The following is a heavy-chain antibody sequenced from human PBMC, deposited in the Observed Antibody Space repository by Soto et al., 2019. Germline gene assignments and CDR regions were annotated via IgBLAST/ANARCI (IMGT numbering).Heavy chain of an antibody. D-gene: IGHD2-2*02. V-gene: IGHV4-39*01. CDR1: GGSISSSPYW. J-gene: IGHJ5*02. CDR2: IYYSGNT. CDR3: ARQGYCTSSSCYRWFAP. Sequence: QLQLQESGPGLVKPSETLSLICTVSGGSISSSPYWWGWIRQPPGKGLEWIGSIYYSGNTYQNPSLKSRVTISVDTSKNQFSLKLGSVTAADTAVYSCARQGYCTSSSCYRWFAPWGQGTLVTVSS.